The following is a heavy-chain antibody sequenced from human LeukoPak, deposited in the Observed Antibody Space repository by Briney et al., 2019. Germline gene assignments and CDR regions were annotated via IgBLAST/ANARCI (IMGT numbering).Heavy chain of an antibody. CDR1: GFTFSSYA. CDR3: AREAVAGYFDY. J-gene: IGHJ4*02. D-gene: IGHD6-19*01. Sequence: GGSLRLSCAASGFTFSSYAMHWVRQAPGKGLEWVAVISYDGSDKYYADSVKGRFTISRDNSKNTLYLQMNSLRAEDTAVYYCAREAVAGYFDYWGQGTLVTVSS. V-gene: IGHV3-30*04. CDR2: ISYDGSDK.